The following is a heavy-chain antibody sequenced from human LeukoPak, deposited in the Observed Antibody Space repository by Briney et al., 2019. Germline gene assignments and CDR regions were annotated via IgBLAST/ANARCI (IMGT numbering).Heavy chain of an antibody. CDR2: ISYDGSNK. CDR1: GFTFSSYG. CDR3: AVGGSGSWGFDY. D-gene: IGHD3-10*01. J-gene: IGHJ4*02. Sequence: PRRSLRLSCAASGFTFSSYGMHWVRQAPGKGLEWVAVISYDGSNKYYADSVKGRITTDRYNSKDSLYLRMNSLRAEDMYVYYCAVGGSGSWGFDYWGQGTLVTVSS. V-gene: IGHV3-30*03.